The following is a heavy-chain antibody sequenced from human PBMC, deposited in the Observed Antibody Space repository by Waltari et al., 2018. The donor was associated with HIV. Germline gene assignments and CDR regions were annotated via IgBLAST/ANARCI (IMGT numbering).Heavy chain of an antibody. CDR2: MNPHTGTT. Sequence: QVRLVQSGAEVRKPGASVKVSCKASGYTFTTYVMNWVRQASGQGLEWMGWMNPHTGTTAYAQKFQDRVLMTRDTSINTAYLQLDKLTSDDTAIYFCTRSPFPSDFWGQGTLVTVSS. CDR3: TRSPFPSDF. V-gene: IGHV1-8*02. CDR1: GYTFTTYV. J-gene: IGHJ4*02.